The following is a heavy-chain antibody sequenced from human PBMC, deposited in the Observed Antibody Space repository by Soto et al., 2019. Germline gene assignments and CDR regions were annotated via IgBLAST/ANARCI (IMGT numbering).Heavy chain of an antibody. CDR2: IYYSGST. J-gene: IGHJ4*02. D-gene: IGHD6-19*01. CDR3: ARGGGIAVAGTFDY. V-gene: IGHV4-59*01. Sequence: QVQLQESGPGLVKPSETLSLTCTVSGGSISSYYWSWIRQPPGKGLEGIGYIYYSGSTNYNPSLQRRVTISVDTSKNQFSLKLSSVTAADTAVYYCARGGGIAVAGTFDYWGQGTLVTVSS. CDR1: GGSISSYY.